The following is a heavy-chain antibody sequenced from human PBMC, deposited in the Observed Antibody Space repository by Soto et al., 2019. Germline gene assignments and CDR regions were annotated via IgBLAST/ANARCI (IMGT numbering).Heavy chain of an antibody. D-gene: IGHD3-10*01. CDR1: GDTFSSYA. CDR2: IIPIFGTA. V-gene: IGHV1-69*13. Sequence: SVKVSCKASGDTFSSYAISWVRQAPGQGLEWMGGIIPIFGTANYAQKFQGRVTITADESTSTAYMELSSLRSEDTAVYYCARVLVRGTRRGDFDYWGQGTLVTVSS. J-gene: IGHJ4*02. CDR3: ARVLVRGTRRGDFDY.